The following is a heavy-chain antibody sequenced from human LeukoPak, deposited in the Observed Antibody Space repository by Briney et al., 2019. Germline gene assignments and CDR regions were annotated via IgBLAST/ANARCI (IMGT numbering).Heavy chain of an antibody. CDR1: GGSISSYY. D-gene: IGHD6-13*01. CDR3: ASWAAAAGTDRFVDY. V-gene: IGHV4-59*01. CDR2: IYYSGST. J-gene: IGHJ4*02. Sequence: SETLSLTCTVSGGSISSYYWSWIRQPPGKGLEGIGDIYYSGSTNYNPSLKSRVTISVDTSKNQFSLKLSSVTAADTAVYYCASWAAAAGTDRFVDYWGQGTLVTVSS.